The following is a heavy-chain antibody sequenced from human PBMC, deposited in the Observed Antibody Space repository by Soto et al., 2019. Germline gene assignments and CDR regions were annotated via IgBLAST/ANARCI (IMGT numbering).Heavy chain of an antibody. Sequence: GGSLRLSCAASGFTFSGYGMHWVRQAPDKGLEWVTVISYDGNTKYYADSVKGRFTISRDNSKNTLYLQMNSLRAEDTAVYYCAKGVLPYLVLYYYYGMDVWGQGTTVTVSS. CDR1: GFTFSGYG. CDR2: ISYDGNTK. V-gene: IGHV3-30*18. J-gene: IGHJ6*02. D-gene: IGHD3-10*01. CDR3: AKGVLPYLVLYYYYGMDV.